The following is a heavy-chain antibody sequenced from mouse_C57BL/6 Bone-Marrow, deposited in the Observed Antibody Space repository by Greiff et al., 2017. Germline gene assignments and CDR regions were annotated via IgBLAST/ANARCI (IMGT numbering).Heavy chain of an antibody. CDR1: GYTFTSYW. D-gene: IGHD3-2*02. Sequence: QVQLQQPGAELVMPGASVKLSCKASGYTFTSYWMHWVKQRPGPGLEWIGEIDPSDSYTNYNPQFKGKSTLTVDKSSRTAYMQLSSLKSKDSAVDDCARERAQAGARDYWGQGTSVTVSS. CDR2: IDPSDSYT. CDR3: ARERAQAGARDY. V-gene: IGHV1-69*01. J-gene: IGHJ4*01.